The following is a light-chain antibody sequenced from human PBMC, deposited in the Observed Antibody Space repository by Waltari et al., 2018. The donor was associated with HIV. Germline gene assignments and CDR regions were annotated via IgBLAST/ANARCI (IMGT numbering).Light chain of an antibody. CDR3: QSYDSKVV. Sequence: NFMLTQPHSVSESPGKTVPISCTRSSGSIGSSFLKWYQTRTGSSPTTVIFEDDQRTSGFPDRFSGSIDSSSNSASPTISGLVTEDEADYYCQSYDSKVVFGGGTRLTVL. V-gene: IGLV6-57*01. J-gene: IGLJ3*02. CDR1: SGSIGSSF. CDR2: EDD.